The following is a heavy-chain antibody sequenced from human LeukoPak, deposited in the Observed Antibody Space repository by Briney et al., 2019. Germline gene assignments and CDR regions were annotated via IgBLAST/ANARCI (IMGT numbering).Heavy chain of an antibody. J-gene: IGHJ5*02. V-gene: IGHV1-8*01. CDR2: MNPNSGNT. CDR1: GYTFTSYD. CDR3: ARPALAGYSSGWYWFDP. D-gene: IGHD6-19*01. Sequence: ASVKVSCKASGYTFTSYDINWVRQATGQGLEWMGWMNPNSGNTGYAQKFQGRVTMTRDTSISTAYMELSRLRSDDTAVYYCARPALAGYSSGWYWFDPWGQGTLVTVSS.